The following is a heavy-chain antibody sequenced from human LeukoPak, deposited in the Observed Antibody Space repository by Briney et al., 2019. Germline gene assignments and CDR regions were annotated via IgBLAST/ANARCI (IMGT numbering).Heavy chain of an antibody. CDR2: IYPGDSDT. J-gene: IGHJ1*01. CDR1: RSILTSYW. CDR3: GRPPYCGSDCQTEYFEY. V-gene: IGHV5-51*01. D-gene: IGHD2-21*02. Sequence: GESLTLSCERARSILTSYWISWARQLPGKGLEWMGIIYPGDSDTRYSPSFQGQVTISADKSISTAYLQWSSLKASDTAMCCCGRPPYCGSDCQTEYFEYWGQGTLVTVSS.